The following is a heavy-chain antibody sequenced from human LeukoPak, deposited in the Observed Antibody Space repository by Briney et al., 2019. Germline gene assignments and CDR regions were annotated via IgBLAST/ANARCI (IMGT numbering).Heavy chain of an antibody. CDR3: ARAVAGTRDAFDI. J-gene: IGHJ3*02. CDR2: IYYSGST. V-gene: IGHV4-39*07. CDR1: GGSVTSSAYY. D-gene: IGHD6-19*01. Sequence: SETLSLTCTVSGGSVTSSAYYWGWIRQPPGKGLEWIGSIYYSGSTYYNPSLKSRVTISVDTSKNQFSLKLSSVTAADTAVYYCARAVAGTRDAFDIWGQGTMVTVSS.